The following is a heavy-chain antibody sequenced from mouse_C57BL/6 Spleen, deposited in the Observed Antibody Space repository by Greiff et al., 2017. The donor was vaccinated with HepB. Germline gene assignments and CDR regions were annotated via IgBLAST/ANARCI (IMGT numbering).Heavy chain of an antibody. J-gene: IGHJ2*01. V-gene: IGHV1-52*01. CDR3: ARSGVLRYFDY. CDR2: IDPSDSET. D-gene: IGHD1-1*01. CDR1: GYTFTSYW. Sequence: QVQLQQPGAELVRPGSSVKLSCKASGYTFTSYWMHWVKQRPIQGLEWIGNIDPSDSETHYNQKFKDKATLTVDKSSSTAYMQLSSLTSEDSAVYYGARSGVLRYFDYWGQGTTLTVSS.